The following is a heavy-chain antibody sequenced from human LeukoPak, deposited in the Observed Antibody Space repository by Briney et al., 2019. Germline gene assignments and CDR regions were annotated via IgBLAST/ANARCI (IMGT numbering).Heavy chain of an antibody. CDR3: ARGYSYGRKAYFDY. Sequence: SETLSLTCTVSGGSVSSGDYYWSWIRQPPGKGLEWIGYIYYSGSTYYNPSLKSRVTISVDTSKNQFSLKLSSVTAADTAVYYCARGYSYGRKAYFDYWGQGTLVTVSS. CDR1: GGSVSSGDYY. V-gene: IGHV4-30-4*01. CDR2: IYYSGST. J-gene: IGHJ4*02. D-gene: IGHD5-18*01.